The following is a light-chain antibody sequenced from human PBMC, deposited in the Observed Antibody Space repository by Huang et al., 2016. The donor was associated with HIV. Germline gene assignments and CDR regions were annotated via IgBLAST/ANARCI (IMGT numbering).Light chain of an antibody. CDR2: GAS. V-gene: IGKV3-15*01. CDR3: QQYDNWPLT. J-gene: IGKJ4*01. Sequence: ERVMTQSPATASLSPGERATLSCRASLSVSTNLAWYQQRPGQAPRLLIYGASTRANGIPARFSGGGSGAEFTLTISSLQSEDFAVYYCQQYDNWPLTFGGGTKVQIK. CDR1: LSVSTN.